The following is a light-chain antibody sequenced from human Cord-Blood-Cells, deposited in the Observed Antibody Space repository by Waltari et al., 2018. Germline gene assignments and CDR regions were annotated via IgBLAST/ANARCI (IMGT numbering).Light chain of an antibody. CDR3: QQSYSTHRYT. Sequence: DIQMTQSTSYLAASVGDTVTITGRASQSISSYLNWYQQKPGKAPKLLIYAASSLQSGVPSRFSGSGSGTDFTLTISSLQPEDFATYYCQQSYSTHRYTFGHGTKLEIK. V-gene: IGKV1-39*01. CDR2: AAS. CDR1: QSISSY. J-gene: IGKJ2*01.